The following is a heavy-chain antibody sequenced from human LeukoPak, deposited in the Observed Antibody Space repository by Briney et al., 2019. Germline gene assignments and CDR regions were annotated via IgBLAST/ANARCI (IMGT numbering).Heavy chain of an antibody. J-gene: IGHJ3*02. Sequence: ASVKVSCKASGGTFSSYAISWVRQAPGQGLEWMVIINPSGGSTSYAQKFQGRVTMTRDTSTSTVYMELSSLRSEDTAVYYCARARRDGYNGDAFDIWGQGTMVTVSS. CDR3: ARARRDGYNGDAFDI. V-gene: IGHV1-46*01. CDR2: INPSGGST. D-gene: IGHD5-24*01. CDR1: GGTFSSYA.